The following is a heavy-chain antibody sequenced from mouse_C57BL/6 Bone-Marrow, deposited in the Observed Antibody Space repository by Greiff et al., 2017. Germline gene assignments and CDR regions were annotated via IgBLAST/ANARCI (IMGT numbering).Heavy chain of an antibody. D-gene: IGHD1-1*01. CDR3: AKKGGYYGSSYGFAY. CDR1: GFSLTSYG. J-gene: IGHJ3*01. V-gene: IGHV2-5*01. Sequence: VQLQQSGPGLVQPSQSLSITCTVSGFSLTSYGVHWVRQSPGKGLEWLGVIWRGGSTDYNAAFMSRLSITKDNSKSQVFFKMNSLQADDTAIYYCAKKGGYYGSSYGFAYWGQGTLVTVSA. CDR2: IWRGGST.